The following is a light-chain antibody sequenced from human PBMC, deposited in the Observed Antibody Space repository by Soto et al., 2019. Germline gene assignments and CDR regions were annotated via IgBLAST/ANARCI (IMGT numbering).Light chain of an antibody. CDR2: AAS. CDR1: QSISSY. CDR3: QQSYSTPYT. Sequence: DIQMTQSPSSLSASVGDRVTITCRASQSISSYLNCYQQKPGKAPKLLIYAASSLQSGVPSRFSGSGSGTDFTLTISSLQPEDFATYYCQQSYSTPYTFGQGTKVDNK. J-gene: IGKJ2*01. V-gene: IGKV1-39*01.